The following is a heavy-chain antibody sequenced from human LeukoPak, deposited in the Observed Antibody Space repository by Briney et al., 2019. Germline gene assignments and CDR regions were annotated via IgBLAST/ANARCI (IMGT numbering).Heavy chain of an antibody. J-gene: IGHJ4*02. V-gene: IGHV3-53*01. D-gene: IGHD5-18*01. CDR3: AGGIQLWLPSDY. Sequence: GGSLRLSCAASGFTVSSSYMSWVRQAPGKGLEWVSVIYSGGSTYYADPVKGRFTISRDNSKNTLYLQMNSLRAEDTAVYYCAGGIQLWLPSDYWGQGTLVTVSS. CDR2: IYSGGST. CDR1: GFTVSSSY.